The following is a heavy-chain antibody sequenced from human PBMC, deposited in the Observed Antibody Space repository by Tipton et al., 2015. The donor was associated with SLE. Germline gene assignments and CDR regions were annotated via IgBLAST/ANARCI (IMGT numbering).Heavy chain of an antibody. CDR1: GGSVSSNY. D-gene: IGHD5-12*01. V-gene: IGHV4-59*02. Sequence: TLSLTCTVSGGSVSSNYWSWIRQPPGKGLEWIGYIDYRDITNYNPSLKSRVTMSIDTSKNQFSLKLSSVTAADTAVYYCAREYSGYDYRTFDHWGQGTLVTVSS. J-gene: IGHJ4*02. CDR3: AREYSGYDYRTFDH. CDR2: IDYRDIT.